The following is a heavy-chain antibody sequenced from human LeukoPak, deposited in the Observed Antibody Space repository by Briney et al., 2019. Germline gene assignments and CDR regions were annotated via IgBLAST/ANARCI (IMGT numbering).Heavy chain of an antibody. V-gene: IGHV3-7*03. CDR1: GFTFSSYW. J-gene: IGHJ4*02. CDR3: AKDSRGTITRGYFDY. Sequence: PGGSLRLSCAASGFTFSSYWMNWVRQAPGKGLEWVANIKKDGSDKNYLGSVKGRFTISRDNAKNSLYLQMNSLRAEDTALYYCAKDSRGTITRGYFDYWGQGTLVTVSS. CDR2: IKKDGSDK. D-gene: IGHD3-9*01.